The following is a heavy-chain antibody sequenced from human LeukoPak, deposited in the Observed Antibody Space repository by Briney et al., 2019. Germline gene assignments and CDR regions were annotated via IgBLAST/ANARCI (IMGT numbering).Heavy chain of an antibody. CDR1: GGSISSYY. CDR3: AREDYYGSGDNWFDP. Sequence: SETLSLTCTVSGGSISSYYWSWIRQPPGKGLEWIGYIYYSGSTNYNPSLKSRVTISVDTSKNQFSLKLSSVTAADTAVYYCAREDYYGSGDNWFDPWGQGTLVTVSS. CDR2: IYYSGST. V-gene: IGHV4-59*01. D-gene: IGHD3-10*01. J-gene: IGHJ5*02.